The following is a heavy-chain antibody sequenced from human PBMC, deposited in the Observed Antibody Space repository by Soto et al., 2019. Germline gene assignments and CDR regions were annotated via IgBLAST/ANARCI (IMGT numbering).Heavy chain of an antibody. Sequence: SETLSLTCTVSGGSISDYYWSWIRQSPGKGLEWIGHIFYTGSTNYNPSLKSRVTISVDMSWNQFSLRLSSVISADTAVYYCARGGTMITFGGVVVAPYFHSWGQGTMATVSS. D-gene: IGHD3-16*02. CDR2: IFYTGST. CDR1: GGSISDYY. J-gene: IGHJ4*02. CDR3: ARGGTMITFGGVVVAPYFHS. V-gene: IGHV4-59*01.